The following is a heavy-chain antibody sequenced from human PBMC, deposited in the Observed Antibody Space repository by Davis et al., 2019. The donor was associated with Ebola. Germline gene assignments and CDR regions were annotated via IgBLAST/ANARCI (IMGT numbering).Heavy chain of an antibody. J-gene: IGHJ6*02. Sequence: GESLKISCAASGFTFSSYAMSWVRQAPGKGLEWVSSISSSSSYIYYADSVKGRFTISRDNAKNSLYLQMNSLRAEDTAVYYCARDIVLVPAALLYYGMDVWGQGTTVTVSS. D-gene: IGHD2-2*01. CDR2: ISSSSSYI. V-gene: IGHV3-21*01. CDR1: GFTFSSYA. CDR3: ARDIVLVPAALLYYGMDV.